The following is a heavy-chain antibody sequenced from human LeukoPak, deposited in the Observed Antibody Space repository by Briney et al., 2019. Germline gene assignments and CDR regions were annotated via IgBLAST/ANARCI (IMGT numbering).Heavy chain of an antibody. V-gene: IGHV3-49*04. J-gene: IGHJ4*02. CDR3: TRAAAGSFLDLGGFRD. D-gene: IGHD6-13*01. CDR1: VFTFGDYA. Sequence: GGSLRLSYTASVFTFGDYAMIWVRQAPGKGLEWVDFIRSKAYGGPTEYAASVKGSFTISRDDSKTIAYLQMNSMKTEETAVYYCTRAAAGSFLDLGGFRDWGQGNLVTVSS. CDR2: IRSKAYGGPT.